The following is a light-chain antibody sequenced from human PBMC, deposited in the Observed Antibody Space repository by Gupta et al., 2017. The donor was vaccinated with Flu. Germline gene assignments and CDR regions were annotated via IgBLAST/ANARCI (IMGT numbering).Light chain of an antibody. Sequence: DIQVTQSPSSLSASVGDRVTITCRASQSISNFLNWYQQKPGKAPKVLIYAASSLQSGVPSRFSGSGSGTDFTLTISSLQPEDFATYYCQQSYSNTFGQGTRPEIK. CDR2: AAS. V-gene: IGKV1-39*01. J-gene: IGKJ5*01. CDR1: QSISNF. CDR3: QQSYSNT.